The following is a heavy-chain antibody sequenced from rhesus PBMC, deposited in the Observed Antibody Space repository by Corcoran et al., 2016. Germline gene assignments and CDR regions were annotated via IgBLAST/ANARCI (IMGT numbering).Heavy chain of an antibody. CDR3: ASGLKAWVKNRNRFDV. V-gene: IGHV4-143*01. J-gene: IGHJ5-1*01. Sequence: QVQLQESGPGLVKPSETLALTCSVSGGSIGDSYFRRWIRQAPGQALGGVGGVVGVYGNSANTYSNPYLKRRVTISKDTSQNQFSLRLTSVTAADTAVYYCASGLKAWVKNRNRFDVWGPGVLVTVSS. D-gene: IGHD5-24*01. CDR2: VYGNSANT. CDR1: GGSIGDSYF.